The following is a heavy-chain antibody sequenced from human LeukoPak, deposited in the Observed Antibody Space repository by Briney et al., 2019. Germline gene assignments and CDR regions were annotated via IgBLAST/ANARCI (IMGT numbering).Heavy chain of an antibody. CDR1: GFSLGDYW. V-gene: IGHV3-7*01. Sequence: PGGSLRLSCAASGFSLGDYWMTWVRQAPGKGLECVGNIKFDGSEIYYRDSMRGRFTISRDNAKNSLYLQMNSLRVEDTGVYYCTRDLNHDSSGWGQGTLVTVSS. D-gene: IGHD3-22*01. J-gene: IGHJ4*02. CDR2: IKFDGSEI. CDR3: TRDLNHDSSG.